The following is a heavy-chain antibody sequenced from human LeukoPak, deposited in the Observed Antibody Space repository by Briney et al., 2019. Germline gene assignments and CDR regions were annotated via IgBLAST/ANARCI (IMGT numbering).Heavy chain of an antibody. D-gene: IGHD6-19*01. J-gene: IGHJ4*02. CDR3: ARDHSSGWYYFDY. Sequence: GRSLRLSGAASGFTFSSYGMHWVRQAPGKGLEWVAVIWSDGSNKYYADSVKGRFTISRDNSKNTLYLQMNSLRAEDTAVYYCARDHSSGWYYFDYWGQGTLVTVSS. CDR2: IWSDGSNK. CDR1: GFTFSSYG. V-gene: IGHV3-33*01.